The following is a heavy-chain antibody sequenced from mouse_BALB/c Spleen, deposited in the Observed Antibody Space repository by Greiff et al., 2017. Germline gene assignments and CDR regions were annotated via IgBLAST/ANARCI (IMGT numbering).Heavy chain of an antibody. D-gene: IGHD1-1*01. CDR2: INPSTGYT. Sequence: VQLQQSGAELAEPAASVTMSCTASGFSFTSYWMHWVQQRPGQGLEWIGYINPSTGYTEYNQKFKNKSTLTADKSSSTAYMKLSSLTSEDSAVYDCARCGYGSCYAMDYWGQGTSVTVSA. CDR3: ARCGYGSCYAMDY. J-gene: IGHJ4*01. CDR1: GFSFTSYW. V-gene: IGHV1-7*01.